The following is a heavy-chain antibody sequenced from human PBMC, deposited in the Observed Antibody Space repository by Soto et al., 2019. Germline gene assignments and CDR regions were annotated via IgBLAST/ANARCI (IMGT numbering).Heavy chain of an antibody. CDR2: ISSSGRRT. CDR3: AKAPKYGVVVEYFDS. D-gene: IGHD3-3*01. CDR1: GLTFDNFG. V-gene: IGHV3-23*01. J-gene: IGHJ4*02. Sequence: PXDSTSISFGTSGLTFDNFGVGWVGQAPGKGLYWVSGISSSGRRTYYADSVKGRFTISRDNSKNTLYLQMDSLRGDDTAVYYCAKAPKYGVVVEYFDSCGQGALVTGSS.